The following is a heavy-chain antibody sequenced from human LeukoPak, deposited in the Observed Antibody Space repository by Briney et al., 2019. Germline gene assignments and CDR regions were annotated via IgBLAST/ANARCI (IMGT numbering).Heavy chain of an antibody. J-gene: IGHJ5*02. V-gene: IGHV4-31*03. CDR2: IYYSGST. CDR1: GGSISSGRYY. Sequence: TLSLTCTVSGGSISSGRYYWSWIRQHPGKGLEWIGYIYYSGSTYYNPSLKSRVTISVDTSKNQFSLKLSSVTAADTAVYYCARDGDYGGNSAWFDPWGQGTLVTVSS. CDR3: ARDGDYGGNSAWFDP. D-gene: IGHD4-23*01.